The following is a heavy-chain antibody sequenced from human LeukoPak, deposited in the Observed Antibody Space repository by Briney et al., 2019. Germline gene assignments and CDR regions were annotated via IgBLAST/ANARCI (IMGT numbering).Heavy chain of an antibody. CDR3: ARGSFMGGSGSYYTYYFDY. CDR2: VYYSGSI. J-gene: IGHJ4*02. Sequence: SETLSLTCTVSGGSISSYYWSWIRQPPGKGLEWIGYVYYSGSIDYNPSLKSRVTISVDTSKNQFSLKLSSVTAADTAVYYCARGSFMGGSGSYYTYYFDYWGQGTLVTVSS. CDR1: GGSISSYY. V-gene: IGHV4-59*08. D-gene: IGHD3-10*01.